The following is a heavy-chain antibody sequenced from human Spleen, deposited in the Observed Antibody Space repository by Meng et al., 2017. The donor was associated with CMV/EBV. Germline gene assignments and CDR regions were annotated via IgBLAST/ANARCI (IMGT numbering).Heavy chain of an antibody. Sequence: LRLSCAASGFTFSNYYIDWVRQAPGKGLVWVSHIHIDGTSTNYADSVEGRFIVSRDNAKNTVSLQMNSLTVEDTAVYYCGATNSPSAYWGQGILVTVSS. CDR1: GFTFSNYY. V-gene: IGHV3-74*01. D-gene: IGHD5-12*01. CDR2: IHIDGTST. CDR3: GATNSPSAY. J-gene: IGHJ4*02.